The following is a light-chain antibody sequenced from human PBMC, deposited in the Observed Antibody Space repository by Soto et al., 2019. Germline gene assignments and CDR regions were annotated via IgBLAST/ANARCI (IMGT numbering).Light chain of an antibody. J-gene: IGLJ2*01. CDR2: YDS. Sequence: SYELTQPPSVSVAPGKTARITCGGNNSGSKSVHWYQQKPGQAPVLVIYYDSDRPSGIPERFSGSNSGNTATLTISRVEAGDEADYYCQVWDSSSDHRAHVVFGGGTKLTVL. CDR1: NSGSKS. CDR3: QVWDSSSDHRAHVV. V-gene: IGLV3-21*04.